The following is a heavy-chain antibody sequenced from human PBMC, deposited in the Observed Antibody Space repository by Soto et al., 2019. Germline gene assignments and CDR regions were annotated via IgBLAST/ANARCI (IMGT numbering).Heavy chain of an antibody. CDR1: GAALNSGNYY. Sequence: SETLSLTCSVSGAALNSGNYYWIWIRQVPGKGLEWIGHIYVTGAVDYNPSLRDRITISQDTSERQFSLNLRLVTAADTAVYYCARLRIATNNYKWFDPWGQDTLVTVSS. D-gene: IGHD2-21*01. J-gene: IGHJ5*02. V-gene: IGHV4-31*03. CDR2: IYVTGAV. CDR3: ARLRIATNNYKWFDP.